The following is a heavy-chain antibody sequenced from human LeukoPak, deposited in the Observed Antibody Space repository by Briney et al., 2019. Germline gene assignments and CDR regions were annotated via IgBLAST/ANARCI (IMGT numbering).Heavy chain of an antibody. CDR3: ARGGGYSYGLAH. V-gene: IGHV3-66*01. CDR1: GFTFSDYY. D-gene: IGHD5-18*01. J-gene: IGHJ4*02. CDR2: IYSGGST. Sequence: GGSLRLSCAASGFTFSDYYMSWVRQAPGRGLEGVSVIYSGGSTYYADSVKGRFTFSRDDSKNTLYLQMNSLRGEDTAVYYCARGGGYSYGLAHWGQGTLVTVTS.